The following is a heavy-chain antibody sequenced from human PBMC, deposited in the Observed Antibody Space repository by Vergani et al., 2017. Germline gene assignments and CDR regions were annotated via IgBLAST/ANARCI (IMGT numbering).Heavy chain of an antibody. V-gene: IGHV4-39*01. CDR3: ASSYYDSSGYAFDI. J-gene: IGHJ3*02. Sequence: QLQLQESGPGLVKPSETLSLTCTVSGGSISSSSYYWGWIRQPPGKGLEWIVSIYYSGSTYYNPSLKSRVTISVDTSKNQFSLKLSSVTAAATAVYYCASSYYDSSGYAFDIWGQGTMVAVSS. CDR1: GGSISSSSYY. CDR2: IYYSGST. D-gene: IGHD3-22*01.